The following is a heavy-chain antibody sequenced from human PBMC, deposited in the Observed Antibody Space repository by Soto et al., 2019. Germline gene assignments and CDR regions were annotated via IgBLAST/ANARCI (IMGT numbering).Heavy chain of an antibody. V-gene: IGHV3-23*01. CDR3: AKCRSVSLNAGPPPNWFNP. D-gene: IGHD1-1*01. Sequence: EVQLLESGGGLVQPGGSQRLSCAASGFTFGDYVMNWVRQAPGKGLEWVSSIGGRDGSTYYADSVKGRFTISRDNSRSTMFLQMDGLRGEDTAVYYCAKCRSVSLNAGPPPNWFNPWGQGTLVTVSS. CDR2: IGGRDGST. J-gene: IGHJ5*02. CDR1: GFTFGDYV.